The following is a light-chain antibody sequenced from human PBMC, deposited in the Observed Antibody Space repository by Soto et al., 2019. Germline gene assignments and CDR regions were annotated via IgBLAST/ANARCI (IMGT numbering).Light chain of an antibody. CDR1: SSDVGGYNY. CDR3: SSYTSSSTYV. V-gene: IGLV2-14*03. J-gene: IGLJ1*01. CDR2: DVS. Sequence: QSALTQPASVSGSPGQSITISCTGTSSDVGGYNYVSWYQQHPGTATKLMIYDVSKRPSGVSNRFSGSKSGNTASLTISGLQAEDEAEYYCSSYTSSSTYVFGTGTKVTVL.